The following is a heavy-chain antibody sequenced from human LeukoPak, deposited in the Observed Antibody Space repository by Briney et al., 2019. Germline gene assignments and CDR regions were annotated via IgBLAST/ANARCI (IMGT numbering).Heavy chain of an antibody. CDR2: IYWDGDK. Sequence: SSPTLVKPTQTLTLTCTFSGFSLSTSGVGLGWIRQSPGKSLEWLAIIYWDGDKRYSPSLENRLAIMKDTSKNQVVLTVTNVDPVDTATYFCAHSSRSPDCGNSRCYYFDYWGQGTLVTVSS. V-gene: IGHV2-5*02. J-gene: IGHJ4*02. D-gene: IGHD2/OR15-2a*01. CDR1: GFSLSTSGVG. CDR3: AHSSRSPDCGNSRCYYFDY.